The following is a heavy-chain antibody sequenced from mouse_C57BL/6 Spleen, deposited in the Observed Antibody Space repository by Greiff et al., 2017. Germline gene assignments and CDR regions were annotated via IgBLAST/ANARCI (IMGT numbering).Heavy chain of an antibody. CDR3: ARTHYYGSSYRGAMDY. Sequence: QVQLQQSGAELVMPGASVKLSCKASGYTFTSYWMHWVKQRPGQGLEWIGEIDPSDSYTNYNQKFKGKSTLTVDKSSSTAYMQLSSLTSEDSAVYYCARTHYYGSSYRGAMDYWGQGTSVTVSS. J-gene: IGHJ4*01. D-gene: IGHD1-1*01. CDR1: GYTFTSYW. V-gene: IGHV1-69*01. CDR2: IDPSDSYT.